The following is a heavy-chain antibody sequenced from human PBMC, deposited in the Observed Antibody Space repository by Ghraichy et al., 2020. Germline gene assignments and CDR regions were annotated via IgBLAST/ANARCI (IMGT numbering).Heavy chain of an antibody. J-gene: IGHJ3*02. CDR1: GFTFGDYV. V-gene: IGHV3-49*03. CDR3: SRDLGYARIGVTGATSRAFDM. D-gene: IGHD3-16*01. CDR2: IRSKAYGGTT. Sequence: GGSLRLSCAASGFTFGDYVTSWFRQAPGKGLEWVGFIRSKAYGGTTEYAASVKGRFTISRDDSKSIAYLQMNSLKSEDTAVYYCSRDLGYARIGVTGATSRAFDMWGQGTMVTVSS.